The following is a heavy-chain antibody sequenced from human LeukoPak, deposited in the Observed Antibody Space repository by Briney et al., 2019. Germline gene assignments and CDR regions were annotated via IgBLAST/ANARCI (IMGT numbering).Heavy chain of an antibody. CDR2: ISGSGGST. Sequence: GGSLRLSCAASGFTFSSYAMSWVRQAPGKGLEGVSGISGSGGSTYYADSVKGRFTISRDNSKNTLYLQMNSLRAEDTAVYYCASYIAAAGRGFDYWGQGTLVTVSS. CDR1: GFTFSSYA. V-gene: IGHV3-23*01. J-gene: IGHJ4*02. D-gene: IGHD6-13*01. CDR3: ASYIAAAGRGFDY.